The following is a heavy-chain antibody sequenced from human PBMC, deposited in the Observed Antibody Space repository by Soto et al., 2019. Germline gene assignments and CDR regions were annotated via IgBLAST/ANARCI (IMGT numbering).Heavy chain of an antibody. V-gene: IGHV1-69*13. CDR3: ARPGSYYYDSSGYSRAFDI. J-gene: IGHJ3*02. D-gene: IGHD3-22*01. CDR2: IIPIFGTA. CDR1: GGTFSSYA. Sequence: SVKVSCKASGGTFSSYAISWVRQAPGQGLEWMGGIIPIFGTANYAQKFQGRVTITADESTSTAYMELSSLRSEDTAVYYCARPGSYYYDSSGYSRAFDIWGQGTMVTVSS.